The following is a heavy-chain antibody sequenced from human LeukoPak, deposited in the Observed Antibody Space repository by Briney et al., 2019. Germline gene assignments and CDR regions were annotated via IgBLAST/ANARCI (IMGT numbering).Heavy chain of an antibody. Sequence: SETLSLTCTVSGGSISSHYWSWIRQPPGKGLEWIGYIYYSGSTNYNPSLKSRVTISVDTSKNQFSLKVSSVTAADTAVYYCARDRVVRGDPHNPYGLDVWGQGTTVTVSS. CDR2: IYYSGST. V-gene: IGHV4-59*11. CDR1: GGSISSHY. D-gene: IGHD3-10*01. CDR3: ARDRVVRGDPHNPYGLDV. J-gene: IGHJ6*02.